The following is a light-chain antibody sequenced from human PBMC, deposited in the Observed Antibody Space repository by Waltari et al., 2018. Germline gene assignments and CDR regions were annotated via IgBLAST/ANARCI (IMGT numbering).Light chain of an antibody. CDR3: AAWDDSLNGVV. V-gene: IGLV1-44*01. CDR2: SNN. CDR1: RSTIGSNT. Sequence: QSVLTQPPSASGTPGQRVTISCSGSRSTIGSNTVNWYQQLPGTAPKLLIYSNNQRPSGVPDRFSGSKSGTSASLAISGLQSEDEADYYCAAWDDSLNGVVFGGGTKLTVL. J-gene: IGLJ2*01.